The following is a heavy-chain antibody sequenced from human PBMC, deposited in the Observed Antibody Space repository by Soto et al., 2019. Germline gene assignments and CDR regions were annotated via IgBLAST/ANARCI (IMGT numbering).Heavy chain of an antibody. V-gene: IGHV3-72*01. CDR1: GLIFSDYH. CDR2: IRRKANSYTT. D-gene: IGHD6-19*01. J-gene: IGHJ6*02. Sequence: EVQLVESGGGLVQPGGSLRLSCAASGLIFSDYHMDWVREATGKGLEWVGRIRRKANSYTTEYAASVKGRFTISRDDSKNSLYLHMNSLKSEDTAVYYCAMLGGWSGGSSGILVWGQGITVIVSS. CDR3: AMLGGWSGGSSGILV.